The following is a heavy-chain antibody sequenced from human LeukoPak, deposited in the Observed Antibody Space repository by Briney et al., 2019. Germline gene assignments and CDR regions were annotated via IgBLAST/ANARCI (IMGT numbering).Heavy chain of an antibody. Sequence: KSSETLSLTCGVDGGSFSGYYWNWIRQPPGKGLEWIGEINHSGSTNYNPSLKRRVTISVDTSQNQFSVRLSSVTAADTAVYYCARGRYLTTGGGAAAGFLDYWGQGTRVTVSS. CDR1: GGSFSGYY. D-gene: IGHD6-13*01. CDR3: ARGRYLTTGGGAAAGFLDY. V-gene: IGHV4-34*01. CDR2: INHSGST. J-gene: IGHJ4*02.